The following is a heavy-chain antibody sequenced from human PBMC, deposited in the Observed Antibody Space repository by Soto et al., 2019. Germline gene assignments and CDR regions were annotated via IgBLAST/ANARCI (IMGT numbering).Heavy chain of an antibody. D-gene: IGHD3-22*01. V-gene: IGHV3-23*01. CDR1: GFTFSSYA. CDR3: AKDKYDSSGYYHS. Sequence: SLRLSCAASGFTFSSYAMSWVRQAPGKGLEWVSAISGSGGSTHYADSVKGRFTISRDNSKNTLYLQMNSLRAEDTAVYYCAKDKYDSSGYYHSWGQGTLVTVS. CDR2: ISGSGGST. J-gene: IGHJ5*02.